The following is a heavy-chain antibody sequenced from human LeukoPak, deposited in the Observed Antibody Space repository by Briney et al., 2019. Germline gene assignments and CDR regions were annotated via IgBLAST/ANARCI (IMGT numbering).Heavy chain of an antibody. J-gene: IGHJ5*02. D-gene: IGHD4-23*01. CDR3: ARERGGYGGNSGWFDP. CDR2: ISYDGSNK. V-gene: IGHV3-30*03. Sequence: GRSLRLSCAASGSTFSNYGMHWVRQAPGKGLEWVAVISYDGSNKYYADSVKGRFTISRDNAKNTLYLKMNSLRAEDTAVYYCARERGGYGGNSGWFDPWGQGTLVTVSS. CDR1: GSTFSNYG.